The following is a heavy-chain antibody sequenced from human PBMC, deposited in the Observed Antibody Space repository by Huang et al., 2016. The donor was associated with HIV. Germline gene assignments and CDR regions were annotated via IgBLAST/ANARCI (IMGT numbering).Heavy chain of an antibody. CDR2: IDTYKSDT. Sequence: QVQLVQSGAEVKKPGASVKVSCKASGYTFTNFAMHLVRQAPGQRFEWMGWIDTYKSDTRYSHVFQGRLTITRDTSPSTAYMELSSLRSEDTAVYYCARDPHVFVAGPFFDCWGQGTLVTVSS. V-gene: IGHV1-3*04. J-gene: IGHJ4*02. D-gene: IGHD3-10*02. CDR3: ARDPHVFVAGPFFDC. CDR1: GYTFTNFA.